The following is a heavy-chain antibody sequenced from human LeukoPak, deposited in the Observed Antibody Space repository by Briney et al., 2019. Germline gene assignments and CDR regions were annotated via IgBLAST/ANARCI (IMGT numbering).Heavy chain of an antibody. CDR3: ARDVSMVITFGGVIVKDY. CDR2: ISAYNGNT. Sequence: GASVKVSCKASGYTFTSYYMHWVRQAPGQGLEWMGWISAYNGNTKYAPKLQGRVTMTTDTSTSTAYMELRSLRSDDTAVYYCARDVSMVITFGGVIVKDYWGQGTLVTVSS. V-gene: IGHV1-18*04. D-gene: IGHD3-16*02. CDR1: GYTFTSYY. J-gene: IGHJ4*02.